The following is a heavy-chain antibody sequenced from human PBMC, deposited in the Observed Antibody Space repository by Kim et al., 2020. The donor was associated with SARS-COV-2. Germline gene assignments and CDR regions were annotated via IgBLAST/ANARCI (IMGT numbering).Heavy chain of an antibody. CDR3: AKGTTDY. Sequence: RGGSTYHPGSVKGRFTISRNNSKNPLYLQMNSLRAEDTAVYYCAKGTTDYWGQGTLVTVSS. D-gene: IGHD4-17*01. V-gene: IGHV3-23*01. CDR2: RGGST. J-gene: IGHJ4*02.